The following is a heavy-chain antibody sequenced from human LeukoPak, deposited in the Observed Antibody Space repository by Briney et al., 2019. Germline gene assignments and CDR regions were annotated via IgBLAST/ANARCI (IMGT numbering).Heavy chain of an antibody. D-gene: IGHD3-22*01. CDR2: IKQDGREK. Sequence: PGRSLRLSCAASGSTFSINSMSCDRQAPGEGLEWVANIKQDGREKYYVDSMKDRFTISRPHAKNSLYLQMNSLRAEGTAVYYCARDSYDSSGYYYTYDYWGQGTLVTVSS. V-gene: IGHV3-7*01. CDR1: GSTFSINS. CDR3: ARDSYDSSGYYYTYDY. J-gene: IGHJ4*02.